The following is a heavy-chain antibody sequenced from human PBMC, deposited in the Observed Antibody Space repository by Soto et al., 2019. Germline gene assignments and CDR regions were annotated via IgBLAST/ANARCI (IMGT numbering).Heavy chain of an antibody. J-gene: IGHJ4*02. CDR3: ARDFIAVARIRDGSDI. V-gene: IGHV1-18*01. Sequence: ASVKVSCKASGYTFTSYGISWVRQAPGQGLEWMGWISAYNGNTNYAQKLQGRVTMTTDTSTSTVYMELSSLRSDDTAVYYCARDFIAVARIRDGSDIRGPGPRVTVFS. CDR2: ISAYNGNT. CDR1: GYTFTSYG. D-gene: IGHD6-19*01.